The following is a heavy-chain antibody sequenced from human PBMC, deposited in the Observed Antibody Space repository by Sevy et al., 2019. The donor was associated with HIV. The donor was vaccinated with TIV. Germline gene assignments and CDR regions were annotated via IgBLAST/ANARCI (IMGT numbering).Heavy chain of an antibody. CDR3: AREAQQLVRGYHYGMDV. CDR2: MKQDGSEK. V-gene: IGHV3-7*01. J-gene: IGHJ6*02. CDR1: GFTFSSYW. Sequence: GGSLRLSCAASGFTFSSYWMSWVRQAPGKGLEWVANMKQDGSEKYYVDSVKGRFTISRDNAKNSLYLQMNSLRAEDTAVYYCAREAQQLVRGYHYGMDVWGQGTTVTVSS. D-gene: IGHD6-13*01.